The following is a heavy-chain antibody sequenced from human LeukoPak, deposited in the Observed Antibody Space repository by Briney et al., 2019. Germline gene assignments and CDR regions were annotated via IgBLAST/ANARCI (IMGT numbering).Heavy chain of an antibody. Sequence: ASVKVSCKASGYTFTSYDINWVRQATGQGLEWMGWMNPNSGNTGYAQKFQGRVTMTRNTSISTAYMELSSLRSEDTAVYSCARGRSSAAATPPAYWGQGTLVTVSS. CDR2: MNPNSGNT. J-gene: IGHJ4*02. CDR3: ARGRSSAAATPPAY. D-gene: IGHD6-13*01. V-gene: IGHV1-8*01. CDR1: GYTFTSYD.